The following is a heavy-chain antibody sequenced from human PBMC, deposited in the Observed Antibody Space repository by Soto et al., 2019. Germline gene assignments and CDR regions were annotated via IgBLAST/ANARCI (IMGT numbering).Heavy chain of an antibody. V-gene: IGHV5-51*01. CDR3: ARHPISHYYGSGSWTNWFDP. D-gene: IGHD3-10*01. J-gene: IGHJ5*02. Sequence: GESLKISCKGPGYSFTSYWIGWVRQMPGKGLEWMGIIYPGDSDTRYSPSFQGRVTISADKSISTAYLQWSSLKASDTAMYYCARHPISHYYGSGSWTNWFDPWGQGTLVTVSS. CDR2: IYPGDSDT. CDR1: GYSFTSYW.